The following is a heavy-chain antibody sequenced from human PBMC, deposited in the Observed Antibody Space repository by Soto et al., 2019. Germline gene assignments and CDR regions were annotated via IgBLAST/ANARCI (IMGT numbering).Heavy chain of an antibody. J-gene: IGHJ4*02. CDR1: GFTFSSYG. V-gene: IGHV3-30*18. CDR2: ISYDGSNK. Sequence: QVQLVASGGGVVQPGRSLRLSCAASGFTFSSYGMHWVRQAPGKGLERVAVISYDGSNKYYADSVKGRFTISRDNSKNTFDRQMNNLRSEDTSVYYGAKDRDYDSSGYYPFSPGPGYWGQGTLVTVSS. D-gene: IGHD3-22*01. CDR3: AKDRDYDSSGYYPFSPGPGY.